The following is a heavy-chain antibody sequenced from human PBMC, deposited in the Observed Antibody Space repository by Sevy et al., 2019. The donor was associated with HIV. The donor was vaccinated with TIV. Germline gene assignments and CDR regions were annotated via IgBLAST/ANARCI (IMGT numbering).Heavy chain of an antibody. V-gene: IGHV1-2*06. Sequence: ASVKVSCKASGYTFTGYYMHWVRQAPGQGLEWMGRINPNSGGTNYAQKFQGRVTMTRDTSISTAYMELSRLGSDDTAVYYCARETTEGLSYYYYGMDVWGQGTTVTVSS. CDR2: INPNSGGT. D-gene: IGHD6-19*01. CDR1: GYTFTGYY. J-gene: IGHJ6*02. CDR3: ARETTEGLSYYYYGMDV.